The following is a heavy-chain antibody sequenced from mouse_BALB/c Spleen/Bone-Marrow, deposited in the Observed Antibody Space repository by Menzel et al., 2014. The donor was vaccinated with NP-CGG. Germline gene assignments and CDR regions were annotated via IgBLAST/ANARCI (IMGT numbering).Heavy chain of an antibody. J-gene: IGHJ4*01. CDR1: GFSLTSYG. V-gene: IGHV2-9*02. Sequence: QVQLKQSGPGLVAPSQSLSIPCTVSGFSLTSYGVHWVRQPPGKGLEWLGVIWAGGSTNYNSALMSRLSISKDNSKSQVFLKMNSLQTDDTAMYYCARDYGSSYYAMDYWGQGTSVTVSS. CDR2: IWAGGST. D-gene: IGHD1-1*01. CDR3: ARDYGSSYYAMDY.